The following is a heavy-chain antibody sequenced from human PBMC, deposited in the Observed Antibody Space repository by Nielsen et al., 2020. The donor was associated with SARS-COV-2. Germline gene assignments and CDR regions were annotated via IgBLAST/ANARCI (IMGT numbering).Heavy chain of an antibody. CDR1: GYTLTELS. D-gene: IGHD3-3*01. CDR3: ARDWSIFVDYYGMDV. Sequence: ASVKVSCKVSGYTLTELSMHWVRQAPGKGLEWMGGFDPEDGETIYAQKFQGRVTMTEDTSTDTAYMELRSLRSDDTAVYYCARDWSIFVDYYGMDVWGQGTTVTVSS. CDR2: FDPEDGET. V-gene: IGHV1-24*01. J-gene: IGHJ6*02.